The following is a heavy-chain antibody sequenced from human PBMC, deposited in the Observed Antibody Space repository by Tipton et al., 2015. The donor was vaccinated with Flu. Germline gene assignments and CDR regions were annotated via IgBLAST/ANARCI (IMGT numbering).Heavy chain of an antibody. CDR3: ARTDNGVYLGHWYFDL. V-gene: IGHV3-7*01. D-gene: IGHD2-8*01. Sequence: QLVQSGGGLVQPGGSLRLSCAASGFTFSTFWMSWVSQAPGKGLEWVANINQDGSEKSYVDSVKGRFSISRDNAENSLHLQMNSLRVDDTAVYYCARTDNGVYLGHWYFDLWGRGTLVTVSS. CDR1: GFTFSTFW. CDR2: INQDGSEK. J-gene: IGHJ2*01.